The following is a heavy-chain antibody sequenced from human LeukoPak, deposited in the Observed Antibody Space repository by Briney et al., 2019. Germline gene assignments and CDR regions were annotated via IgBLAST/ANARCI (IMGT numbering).Heavy chain of an antibody. Sequence: GGSLRLSCAASGFTFSSYAVSWVRQAPGKGLEWVSAISGSGGSTYYADSVKGRFTISRDNSKNTLYLQMNSLRAEDTAVYYCAKDTLYSSSWYFDYWGQGTLVTVSS. CDR3: AKDTLYSSSWYFDY. D-gene: IGHD6-13*01. CDR2: ISGSGGST. J-gene: IGHJ4*02. V-gene: IGHV3-23*01. CDR1: GFTFSSYA.